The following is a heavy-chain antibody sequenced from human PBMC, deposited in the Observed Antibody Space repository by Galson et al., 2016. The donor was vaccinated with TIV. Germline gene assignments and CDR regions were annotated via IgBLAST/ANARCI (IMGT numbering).Heavy chain of an antibody. CDR3: AKVVATSDGFDV. Sequence: SVKVSCKASGYTFTDYYIHWVRQAPGHGLGWMGWINPNSGGTLFARKLQGWVTLTRDTSINTAYMELSRLKSDDTAVYYCAKVVATSDGFDVWGQETMVTVAS. V-gene: IGHV1-2*04. D-gene: IGHD2-15*01. J-gene: IGHJ3*01. CDR1: GYTFTDYY. CDR2: INPNSGGT.